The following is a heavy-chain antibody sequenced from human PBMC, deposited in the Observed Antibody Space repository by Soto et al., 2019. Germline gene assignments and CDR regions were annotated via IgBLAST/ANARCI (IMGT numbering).Heavy chain of an antibody. CDR3: ARRIGGYSSGRVDY. CDR2: INHSGST. D-gene: IGHD6-19*01. V-gene: IGHV4-34*01. CDR1: GGSFSGYY. Sequence: QVQLQQWGAGLLKPSETLSLTCAVYGGSFSGYYWSWIRQPPGKGLEWIGEINHSGSTNYNPSLKSRVTTSVDTSKNQFSLKLSSVTAADTAVYYCARRIGGYSSGRVDYWGQGTLVTVSS. J-gene: IGHJ4*02.